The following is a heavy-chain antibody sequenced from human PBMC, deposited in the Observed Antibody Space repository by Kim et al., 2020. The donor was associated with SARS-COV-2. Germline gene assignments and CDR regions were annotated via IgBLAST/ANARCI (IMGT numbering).Heavy chain of an antibody. CDR1: GGSISSSSYY. V-gene: IGHV4-39*07. J-gene: IGHJ5*02. CDR2: IYYSGST. D-gene: IGHD6-13*01. Sequence: SETLSLTCTVSGGSISSSSYYWGWIRQPPGKGLEWIGSIYYSGSTYYNPSLKSRVTISVDTSKNQFSLKLSSVTAADTAVYYCARDFVSVPRQQPWPRERNWFDPWGQGTLVTVSS. CDR3: ARDFVSVPRQQPWPRERNWFDP.